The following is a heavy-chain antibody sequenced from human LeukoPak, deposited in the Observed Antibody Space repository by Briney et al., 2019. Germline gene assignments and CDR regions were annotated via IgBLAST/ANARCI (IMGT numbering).Heavy chain of an antibody. V-gene: IGHV4-34*01. J-gene: IGHJ5*02. CDR2: INHSGST. CDR1: GGSFSGYY. Sequence: PSETLSLTCAVYGGSFSGYYWSWIPQPPGKGLEWIGEINHSGSTNYNPSLKSRVTISVDTSKNQFSLKLSSVTAADTAVYYCARGEITYCSGGSCYSRHWFDPWGQGTLVTVSS. CDR3: ARGEITYCSGGSCYSRHWFDP. D-gene: IGHD2-15*01.